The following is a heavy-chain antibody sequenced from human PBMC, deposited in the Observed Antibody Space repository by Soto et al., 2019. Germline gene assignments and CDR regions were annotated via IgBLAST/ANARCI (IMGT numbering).Heavy chain of an antibody. CDR2: INPNSGGT. CDR3: ATPMLGPREGVDY. Sequence: ASLKVSCKASGYTFTGYYMHWVRQAPGQGLEWMGWINPNSGGTNYAQKFQGRVTMTRDTSISTAYMELSRLRSDDTAVYYCATPMLGPREGVDYWGQGTLVTVSS. J-gene: IGHJ4*02. D-gene: IGHD3-10*02. V-gene: IGHV1-2*02. CDR1: GYTFTGYY.